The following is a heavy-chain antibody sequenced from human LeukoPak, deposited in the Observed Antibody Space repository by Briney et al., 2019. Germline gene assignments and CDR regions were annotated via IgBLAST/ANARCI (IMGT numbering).Heavy chain of an antibody. CDR2: IYTSGST. D-gene: IGHD6-19*01. CDR3: ARDKSGWLNDDAFDI. Sequence: SETLSLTRTVSGGSISNYYWSWIRPPAGKGLEWIGRIYTSGSTNYNRTLKSRVTMSVDTSKNQFSLKLSTVTAADTAVHYCARDKSGWLNDDAFDIWGQGTMVTVSS. CDR1: GGSISNYY. V-gene: IGHV4-4*07. J-gene: IGHJ3*02.